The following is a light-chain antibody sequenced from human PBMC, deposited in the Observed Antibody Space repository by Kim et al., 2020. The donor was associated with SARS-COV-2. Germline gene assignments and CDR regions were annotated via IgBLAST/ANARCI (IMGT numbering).Light chain of an antibody. J-gene: IGLJ3*02. CDR1: KLGDKY. CDR3: QAWDSSTVV. Sequence: SYELTQPPSVSVSPGQTASITCSGDKLGDKYAYWYQQKPGQSPVLVIYHDSKRPSGIPERFSGSNSGNTATLTISGTQAMDEVDYYCQAWDSSTVVFGGG. V-gene: IGLV3-1*01. CDR2: HDS.